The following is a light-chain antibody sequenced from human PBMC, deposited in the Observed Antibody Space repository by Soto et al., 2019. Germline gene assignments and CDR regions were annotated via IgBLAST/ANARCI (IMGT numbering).Light chain of an antibody. J-gene: IGKJ3*01. Sequence: DIQMTQSPSTLSASIGDRVTITCWASQSISSWLAWYQQKPGKAPNLLIYTASNLESGVPSRFSGSGSGTEFTLTISSLQPDDFATYYCQQYNSYPLTFGPGTKVDIK. V-gene: IGKV1-5*03. CDR3: QQYNSYPLT. CDR2: TAS. CDR1: QSISSW.